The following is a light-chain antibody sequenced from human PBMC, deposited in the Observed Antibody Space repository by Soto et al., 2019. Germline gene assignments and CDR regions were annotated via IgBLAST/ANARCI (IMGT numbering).Light chain of an antibody. CDR3: QQYYGTPWT. Sequence: DIVMTQSPDSLAVSLGERATINCKSSQSVLYSSNNKNYLAWYQQKPGQPPKLLFYWASTRESGVPDRFTGSGSGTDFTLTISSLQAEDVALYYCQQYYGTPWTFGQGTKVEIK. V-gene: IGKV4-1*01. J-gene: IGKJ1*01. CDR2: WAS. CDR1: QSVLYSSNNKNY.